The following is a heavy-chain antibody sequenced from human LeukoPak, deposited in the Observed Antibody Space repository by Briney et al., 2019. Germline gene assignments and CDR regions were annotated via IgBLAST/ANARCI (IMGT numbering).Heavy chain of an antibody. Sequence: ASVKVSCKASGYTFTGYYMHWVRQAPGQGLGWMGRINPNSGGTNYAQKFQGRVTMTRDTSISTAYMELSRLRSDDTAVYYCARDRYSGYDNWFDPWGQGTLVTVSS. V-gene: IGHV1-2*06. CDR2: INPNSGGT. CDR1: GYTFTGYY. D-gene: IGHD5-12*01. CDR3: ARDRYSGYDNWFDP. J-gene: IGHJ5*02.